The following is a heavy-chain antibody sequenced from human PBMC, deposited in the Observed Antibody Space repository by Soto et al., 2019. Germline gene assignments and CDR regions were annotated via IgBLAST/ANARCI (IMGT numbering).Heavy chain of an antibody. D-gene: IGHD2-15*01. Sequence: QVQLRESGPGLVKPSGTLSLTCVVSGASISSSYWWTWVRQTPGKRLEWIGQIYHTGTTNYNPSLXRXVXMXXDKSNTEFSLKLTSVGAADTAVYYCTTLPPRIVVKVTEIPTWGRGTLVTVSS. CDR3: TTLPPRIVVKVTEIPT. V-gene: IGHV4-4*02. J-gene: IGHJ5*02. CDR2: IYHTGTT. CDR1: GASISSSYW.